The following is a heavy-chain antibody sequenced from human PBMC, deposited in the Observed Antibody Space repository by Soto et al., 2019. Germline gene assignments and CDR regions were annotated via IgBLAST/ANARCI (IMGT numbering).Heavy chain of an antibody. Sequence: QVQLVQSGAEVQRPGASVKVSCRASGYAFGDYDISWMRQATGQGLEWMGWMNPNSANTGYAQKFQGRVSMTMDMSISTAYMELSRLRPEDTAIYYCARMATYGTLKWSDPWGQGALVTVSS. CDR1: GYAFGDYD. CDR3: ARMATYGTLKWSDP. D-gene: IGHD1-1*01. J-gene: IGHJ5*02. CDR2: MNPNSANT. V-gene: IGHV1-8*01.